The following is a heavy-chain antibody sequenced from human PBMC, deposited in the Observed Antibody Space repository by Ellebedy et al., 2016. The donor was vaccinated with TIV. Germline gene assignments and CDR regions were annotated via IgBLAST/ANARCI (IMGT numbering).Heavy chain of an antibody. Sequence: MPSETLSLTCSVSGTVISRFYWSWIRQPPGKGLEWIGDIYSSQSTNYHPSLTSRLTISVDTSKNQFSLRLSSVTAADTADYYCARLPGEDSRRYYFDHWGQGTLVTVSS. J-gene: IGHJ4*02. CDR1: GTVISRFY. V-gene: IGHV4-4*08. D-gene: IGHD3-22*01. CDR2: IYSSQST. CDR3: ARLPGEDSRRYYFDH.